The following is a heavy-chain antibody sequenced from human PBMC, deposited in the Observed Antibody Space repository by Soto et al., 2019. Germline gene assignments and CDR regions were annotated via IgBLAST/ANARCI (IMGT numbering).Heavy chain of an antibody. J-gene: IGHJ5*02. Sequence: QVQLVQSGVEVKKPGASVKVSCKASGYTFTSYGISRVRQAPGQGHEWMGWISAYNGNTNYAQKLQGRVTMTTDTSTSTGYMGPRSLRSDDTAVYYCARDPVYDFWSRRLRGDYNNWFDHWGQRNLVTVSS. D-gene: IGHD3-3*01. V-gene: IGHV1-18*04. CDR1: GYTFTSYG. CDR2: ISAYNGNT. CDR3: ARDPVYDFWSRRLRGDYNNWFDH.